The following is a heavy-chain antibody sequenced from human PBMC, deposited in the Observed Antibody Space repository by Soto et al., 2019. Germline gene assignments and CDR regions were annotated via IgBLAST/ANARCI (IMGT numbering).Heavy chain of an antibody. CDR1: GDSISTVDYF. D-gene: IGHD2-15*01. J-gene: IGHJ5*01. V-gene: IGHV4-30-4*01. Sequence: SETLSLTCSVSGDSISTVDYFWAWIRQPPGQALEYIGYIYKSTTTYYNPPFESRVAISLDTSKSQFSLNVTSVTAADTAVYFCARGRYCLTGRCFPNWFESWGQGTLVTVSS. CDR2: IYKSTTT. CDR3: ARGRYCLTGRCFPNWFES.